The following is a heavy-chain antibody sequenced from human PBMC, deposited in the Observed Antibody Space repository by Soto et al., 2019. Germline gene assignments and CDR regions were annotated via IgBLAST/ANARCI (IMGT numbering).Heavy chain of an antibody. Sequence: PSETLSLTCTVSGGSISSYYWSWIRQPPGKGLEWIGYIYYSGSTNYNPSLKSRVTISVDTSKNQFSLKLSSVTAADTAVYYCARHSDILTGYSLGYYYYYYMDVWGKGTTVTVSS. CDR3: ARHSDILTGYSLGYYYYYYMDV. CDR2: IYYSGST. CDR1: GGSISSYY. J-gene: IGHJ6*03. D-gene: IGHD3-9*01. V-gene: IGHV4-59*08.